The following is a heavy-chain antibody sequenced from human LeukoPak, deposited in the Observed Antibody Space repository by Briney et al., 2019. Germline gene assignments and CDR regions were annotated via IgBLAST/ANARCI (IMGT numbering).Heavy chain of an antibody. D-gene: IGHD3-16*01. V-gene: IGHV3-53*01. Sequence: GGSLRLSCVAPGFAVSSKYMGWVRQAPGEGLEGVSLIYSGDNTCYADSVKGRFTISRDSSKNKLFLYLDKLRAEDTAGYYCARDGGWPGYFDIWGQGAMVTVSS. CDR1: GFAVSSKY. J-gene: IGHJ3*02. CDR2: IYSGDNT. CDR3: ARDGGWPGYFDI.